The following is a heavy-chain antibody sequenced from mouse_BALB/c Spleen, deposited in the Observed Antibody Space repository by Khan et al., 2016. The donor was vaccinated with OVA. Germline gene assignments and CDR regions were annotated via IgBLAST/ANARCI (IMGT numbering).Heavy chain of an antibody. J-gene: IGHJ2*01. CDR3: ARGDGYYVDVDY. D-gene: IGHD2-3*01. CDR1: GYTFTYYV. CDR2: IYPGSDNA. Sequence: QVQLKQSGPELVKPGASVKMSCKASGYTFTYYVITWVKQRTGQGLEWIGEIYPGSDNAYYNERFKGKATLTADKSSNTTHMQLSSLTSEDSAVDFCARGDGYYVDVDYWGQGTTLTVSS. V-gene: IGHV1-77*01.